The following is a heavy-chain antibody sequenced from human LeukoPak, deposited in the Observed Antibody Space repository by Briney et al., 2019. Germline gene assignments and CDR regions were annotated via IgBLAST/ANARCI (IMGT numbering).Heavy chain of an antibody. D-gene: IGHD6-13*01. CDR3: ASPSRGSAAEDY. CDR1: GFTFSDYY. Sequence: PGGSLRLSCAASGFTFSDYYMSWIRQAPGKGLEWVSYISSSGSTIYYADSVKGQFTISRDNAKNSLYLQMNSLRAEDTAVYYCASPSRGSAAEDYWGQGTLVTVSS. CDR2: ISSSGSTI. V-gene: IGHV3-11*01. J-gene: IGHJ4*02.